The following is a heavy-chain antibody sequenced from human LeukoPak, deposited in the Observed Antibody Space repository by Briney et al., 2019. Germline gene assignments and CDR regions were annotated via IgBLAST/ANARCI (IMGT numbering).Heavy chain of an antibody. J-gene: IGHJ4*02. CDR2: ISGSGGST. V-gene: IGHV3-23*01. Sequence: GGSLRLSCAASGSTFSSYAMSWVRQAPGKGLEWVSAISGSGGSTYYADSVKGRFTISRDNSKNTLYLQMNSLRAEDTAVYYCAKNRGYCSGGSCSVIDYWGQGTLVTVSS. CDR3: AKNRGYCSGGSCSVIDY. CDR1: GSTFSSYA. D-gene: IGHD2-15*01.